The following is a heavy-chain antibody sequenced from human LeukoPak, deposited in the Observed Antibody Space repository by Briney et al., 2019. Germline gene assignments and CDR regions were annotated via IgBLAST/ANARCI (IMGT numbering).Heavy chain of an antibody. J-gene: IGHJ6*03. CDR1: GFTFSSYA. CDR2: ISGSGGST. CDR3: ARDGYSGSYYRLYYFFMDV. V-gene: IGHV3-23*01. Sequence: GGSLRLSCAASGFTFSSYAMSWVRQAPGKWLEWVSAISGSGGSTYYADSVKGRFTISRDNSKNTLYLQMNSLRAEDTAVYYCARDGYSGSYYRLYYFFMDVWGKGTTVTVSS. D-gene: IGHD1-26*01.